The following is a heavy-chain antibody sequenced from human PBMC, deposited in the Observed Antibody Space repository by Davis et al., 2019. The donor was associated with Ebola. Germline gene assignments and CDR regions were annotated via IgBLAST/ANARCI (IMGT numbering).Heavy chain of an antibody. CDR1: GGSVSSGSYY. Sequence: SETLSLTCTVSGGSVSSGSYYWSWIRQPPGKGLEWIAYVYYSGSTDYNPSLKSRVTISLDTSKNLFSLKLSSVTAADTAVYYCARSAAQYYYDGSGYYSTAGTDFDYWGQGTLVTVSS. D-gene: IGHD3-22*01. CDR3: ARSAAQYYYDGSGYYSTAGTDFDY. CDR2: VYYSGST. J-gene: IGHJ4*02. V-gene: IGHV4-61*01.